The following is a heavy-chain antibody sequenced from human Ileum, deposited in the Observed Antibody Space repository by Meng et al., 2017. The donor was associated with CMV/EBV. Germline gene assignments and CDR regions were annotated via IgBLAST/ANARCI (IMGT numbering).Heavy chain of an antibody. D-gene: IGHD6-19*01. V-gene: IGHV1-2*02. CDR2: INPNSGGT. CDR3: ARDAHPTTVAGGSMAFG. CDR1: YTFTGYY. J-gene: IGHJ4*02. Sequence: YTFTGYYMRWVRQAPGQGREWMGWINPNSGGTNYAQKFQGRGTMTRDTSISTAYMELSRLRSDDTAVYYCARDAHPTTVAGGSMAFGWGQGTLVTVSS.